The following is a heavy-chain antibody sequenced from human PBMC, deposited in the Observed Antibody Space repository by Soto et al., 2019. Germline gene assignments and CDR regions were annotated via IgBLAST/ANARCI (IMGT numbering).Heavy chain of an antibody. D-gene: IGHD4-17*01. Sequence: SETLSLTCTVSGGSISSSSNHWGWIRQPPGKGLEWIGNIYYSENTYYNPSLKSRVTISVDTSKNQFSLRLTSVTAADTAVYYCARDLYGDYIFDYWGQGTLVTVSS. CDR3: ARDLYGDYIFDY. J-gene: IGHJ4*02. CDR2: IYYSENT. CDR1: GGSISSSSNH. V-gene: IGHV4-39*02.